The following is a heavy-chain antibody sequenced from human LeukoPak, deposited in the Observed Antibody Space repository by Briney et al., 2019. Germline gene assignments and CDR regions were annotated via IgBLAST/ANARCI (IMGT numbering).Heavy chain of an antibody. J-gene: IGHJ5*02. CDR1: GDSFSSNSAA. V-gene: IGHV6-1*01. D-gene: IGHD2-15*01. CDR3: ARELYCSGGSCYLDWFDP. CDR2: TYYRSKWYN. Sequence: SQTLSLTCAISGDSFSSNSAAWNWIRQSPSRGLEWLGRTYYRSKWYNDYAVSVKSRITINPDTSKNQFSLQLNSVTPEDTAVYYCARELYCSGGSCYLDWFDPWGQGTLVTVSS.